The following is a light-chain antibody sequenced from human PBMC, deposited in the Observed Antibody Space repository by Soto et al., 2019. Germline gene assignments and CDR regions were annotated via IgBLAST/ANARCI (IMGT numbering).Light chain of an antibody. CDR1: QNVGNN. CDR2: GAS. CDR3: QQYGSSPIT. J-gene: IGKJ5*01. V-gene: IGKV3-20*01. Sequence: EIVMTQSPATLSVSPGERATLSCRASQNVGNNLVWYQQKPGQAPRLLIYGASTRAAGIPDRFSGSGSGTDFTLTISRLEPEDFAVYYCQQYGSSPITFGQGTRLEIK.